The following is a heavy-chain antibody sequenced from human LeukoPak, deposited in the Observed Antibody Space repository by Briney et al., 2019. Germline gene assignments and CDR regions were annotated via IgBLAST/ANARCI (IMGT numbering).Heavy chain of an antibody. D-gene: IGHD1-26*01. J-gene: IGHJ6*03. CDR1: GYTFTGYY. CDR3: ARGGWETTPYYYYYYMDV. V-gene: IGHV1-46*01. Sequence: GASVKVSCKASGYTFTGYYMHWVRQAPGQGLEWMGIINPSGGSTSYAQKFQGRVTMTRDTSTSTVYMELSSLRSEDTAVYYCARGGWETTPYYYYYYMDVWGKGTTVTISS. CDR2: INPSGGST.